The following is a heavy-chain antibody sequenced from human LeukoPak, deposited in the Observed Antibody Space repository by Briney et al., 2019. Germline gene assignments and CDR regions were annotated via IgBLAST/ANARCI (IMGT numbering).Heavy chain of an antibody. D-gene: IGHD6-13*01. CDR2: ITSSSRYI. CDR3: ARDMIAAAGVS. J-gene: IGHJ5*02. Sequence: GGSLRLSCAVSGFTFSSYNMNWVRQAPGKGLEWVSSITSSSRYIYYADSVKGRFTISRDNAKSSLYLQMNSLRAEDTAVYYCARDMIAAAGVSWGQGTLVTVSS. CDR1: GFTFSSYN. V-gene: IGHV3-21*01.